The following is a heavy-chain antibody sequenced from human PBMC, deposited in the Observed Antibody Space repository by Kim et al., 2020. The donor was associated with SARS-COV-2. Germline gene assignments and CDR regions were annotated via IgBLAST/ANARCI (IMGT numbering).Heavy chain of an antibody. J-gene: IGHJ4*02. CDR3: ARGTFLANYYDSSGYYPIFDY. CDR2: IYYSGST. D-gene: IGHD3-22*01. V-gene: IGHV4-59*13. Sequence: SETLSLTCTVSGGSISSYYWSWIRQPPGKGLEWIGYIYYSGSTNYNPSLKSRVTISVDTSKNQFSLKLSSVTAADTAVYYCARGTFLANYYDSSGYYPIFDYWGQGTLVTVSS. CDR1: GGSISSYY.